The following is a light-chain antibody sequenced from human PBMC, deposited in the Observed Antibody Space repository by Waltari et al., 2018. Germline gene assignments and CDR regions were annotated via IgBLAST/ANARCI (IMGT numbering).Light chain of an antibody. V-gene: IGKV1-5*03. CDR3: QQYDNYWT. CDR2: NAS. CDR1: QSITNW. Sequence: DIQMTQSPSTLSASVVDRVTITCRASQSITNWLAWYQQKPGKAPKLLIYNASNLESGVPSRFSGSGSGTEFTLTISSLQPDDFATYYCQQYDNYWTFGQGTKVEIK. J-gene: IGKJ1*01.